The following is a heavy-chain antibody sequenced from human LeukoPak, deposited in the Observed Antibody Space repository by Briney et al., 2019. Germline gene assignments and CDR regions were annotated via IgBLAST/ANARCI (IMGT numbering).Heavy chain of an antibody. J-gene: IGHJ5*02. D-gene: IGHD3-22*01. Sequence: ASVKVSCKASGGTFSSYAISWVRQAPGQGLEWMGGIIPIFGTANYAQKFQGRVTITADESTSTAYMELSSLRSEDTAVYYCARGTDGDYYDSSGLESWGQGTLVTVSS. CDR3: ARGTDGDYYDSSGLES. CDR2: IIPIFGTA. V-gene: IGHV1-69*01. CDR1: GGTFSSYA.